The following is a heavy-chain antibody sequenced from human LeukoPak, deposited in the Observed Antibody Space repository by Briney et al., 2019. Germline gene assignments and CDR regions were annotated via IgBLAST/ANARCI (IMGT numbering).Heavy chain of an antibody. J-gene: IGHJ3*02. CDR2: IYHSGST. D-gene: IGHD1-1*01. CDR1: GSSISSGGYY. CDR3: ARDIPMQLDAFDI. Sequence: KPSETLSLTCTVSGSSISSGGYYWSWIRQPPGKGLEWIGYIYHSGSTYYNPSLKSRVTISVDRSKNQFSLKLSSVTAADTAVYYCARDIPMQLDAFDIWGQGTMVTVSS. V-gene: IGHV4-30-2*01.